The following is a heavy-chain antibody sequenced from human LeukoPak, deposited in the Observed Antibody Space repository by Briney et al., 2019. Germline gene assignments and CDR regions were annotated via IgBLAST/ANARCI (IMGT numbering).Heavy chain of an antibody. V-gene: IGHV3-33*01. CDR3: ARQDYGDYYYYGMDV. J-gene: IGHJ6*02. CDR1: GFTFSNYG. D-gene: IGHD4-17*01. CDR2: IWYDGSNK. Sequence: GGSLRLSCAASGFTFSNYGMHWVRQAPGKGLEWVAVIWYDGSNKFYADSVKGRFTISRDNSQNTLYLQMKSLRAEDTAVYYCARQDYGDYYYYGMDVWGQGTTVTVSS.